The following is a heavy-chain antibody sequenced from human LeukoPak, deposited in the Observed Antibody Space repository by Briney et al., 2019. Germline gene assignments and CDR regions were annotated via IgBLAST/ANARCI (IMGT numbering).Heavy chain of an antibody. V-gene: IGHV1-18*01. J-gene: IGHJ4*02. CDR1: GYTFTSYG. CDR3: ARDRYYDILTGYPFDY. CDR2: ISSYNGNT. Sequence: ASVKVSCKASGYTFTSYGIRWVRQAPGQGLEWMGWISSYNGNTYYAQKLQGRVTITTDTSTNTAYMELRSLRSDDTAVYYCARDRYYDILTGYPFDYWGQGTLVTVS. D-gene: IGHD3-9*01.